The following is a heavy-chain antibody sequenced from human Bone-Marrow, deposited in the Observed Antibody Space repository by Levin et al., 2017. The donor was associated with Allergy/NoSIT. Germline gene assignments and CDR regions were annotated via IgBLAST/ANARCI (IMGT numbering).Heavy chain of an antibody. CDR3: ARGAPHLLLDY. V-gene: IGHV3-74*01. D-gene: IGHD2/OR15-2a*01. Sequence: PGGSLRLSCAASGFAFSSSWMHWVRQVPGKGLVWVSRVDSDGGGTTYADSVKGRFTISRDNAKNTLYLQMNSLRAEDTAIYYCARGAPHLLLDYWGQGTLVTGSS. J-gene: IGHJ4*02. CDR2: VDSDGGGT. CDR1: GFAFSSSW.